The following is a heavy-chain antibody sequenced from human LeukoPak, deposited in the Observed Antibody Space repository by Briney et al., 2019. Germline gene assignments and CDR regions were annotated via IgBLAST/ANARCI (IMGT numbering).Heavy chain of an antibody. J-gene: IGHJ3*02. CDR1: GFTFDDYA. CDR3: AKEGYCSSTSCHSAFDI. V-gene: IGHV3-9*03. D-gene: IGHD2-2*01. CDR2: ISWNSGSI. Sequence: GRSLRLSCAASGFTFDDYAMHWVRQAPGKGLEWVSGISWNSGSIGYADSVKGRFTISRDNAKNSLYLQMNSLRAEDMALYYCAKEGYCSSTSCHSAFDIWAQGTMVTVSS.